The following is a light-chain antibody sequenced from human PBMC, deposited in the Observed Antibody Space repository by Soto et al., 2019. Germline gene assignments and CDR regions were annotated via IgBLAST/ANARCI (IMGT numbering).Light chain of an antibody. Sequence: QPVLTQPPSVSGAPGQRVTISCTGSRSNIGAGYVVHWYQQVPGTAPKLLIYGNSNRPSGVPDRFSGSTSGTSASLAITGLQTEDEAVYYCHSYDSRLSGYVFGSGTKVTVL. CDR1: RSNIGAGYV. CDR2: GNS. J-gene: IGLJ1*01. V-gene: IGLV1-40*01. CDR3: HSYDSRLSGYV.